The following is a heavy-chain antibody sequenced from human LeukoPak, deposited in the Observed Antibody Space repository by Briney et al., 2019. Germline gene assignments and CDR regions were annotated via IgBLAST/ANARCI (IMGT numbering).Heavy chain of an antibody. Sequence: GGSLRLSCAASGFTVSSNYMSWVRQAPGRGLEWVSVIYSGGSTYYADSVKGRFTISRDNSKNTLYLQMNSLRAEDTAVYYCARDRKPTPLYYGMDVWGQGTTVTVSS. CDR3: ARDRKPTPLYYGMDV. CDR1: GFTVSSNY. J-gene: IGHJ6*02. V-gene: IGHV3-53*01. CDR2: IYSGGST.